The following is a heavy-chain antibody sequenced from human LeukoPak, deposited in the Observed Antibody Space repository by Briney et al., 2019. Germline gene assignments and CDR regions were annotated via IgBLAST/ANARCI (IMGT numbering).Heavy chain of an antibody. V-gene: IGHV3-21*01. CDR3: VTDYGGSSGAFDI. D-gene: IGHD4-23*01. CDR1: GFTLSSYA. J-gene: IGHJ3*02. Sequence: GGSLRLSCTGSGFTLSSYAMSWVRRAPGQGLEWVSSISSSSSDIYYTDSVKGRFTISRDNAKNSLYLQMNSLRAEDTAVYYCVTDYGGSSGAFDIWGQGTMVTVSS. CDR2: ISSSSSDI.